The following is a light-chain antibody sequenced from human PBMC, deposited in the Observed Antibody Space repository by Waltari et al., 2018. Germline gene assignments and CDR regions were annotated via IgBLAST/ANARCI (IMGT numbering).Light chain of an antibody. CDR3: QQYNNWPG. CDR1: QSVSSN. CDR2: GAS. J-gene: IGKJ1*01. V-gene: IGKV3-15*01. Sequence: EIVMTQSPATLSVSPGERDTLSCRASQSVSSNLAWYQQKPGQAPRLLIYGASTRATGIPARFSGSGSGTEFTLTISSLQSEDFAVYYCQQYNNWPGFGQGTKVEIK.